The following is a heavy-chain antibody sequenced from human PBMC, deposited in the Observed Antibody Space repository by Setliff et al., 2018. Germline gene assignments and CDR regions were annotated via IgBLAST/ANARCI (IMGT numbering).Heavy chain of an antibody. Sequence: GGSLRLSCSASGFTFSDYTMTWVRQAPGKGLEWVSFIRGTSSHIYYADSVKGRFTISRDKSKNTLYLQMNSLKTEDTAVYYCARDSRRATWDVWGKGATVTAPQ. CDR2: IRGTSSHI. CDR3: ARDSRRATWDV. CDR1: GFTFSDYT. J-gene: IGHJ6*04. V-gene: IGHV3-21*04.